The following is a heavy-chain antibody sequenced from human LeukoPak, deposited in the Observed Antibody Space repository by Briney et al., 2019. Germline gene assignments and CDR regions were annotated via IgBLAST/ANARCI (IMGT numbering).Heavy chain of an antibody. V-gene: IGHV3-11*01. J-gene: IGHJ4*02. D-gene: IGHD1-26*01. Sequence: PGGSLRLSCAASGFTFSDHFMSWIRQAPGKGLECVSYIGYSARTTEYAGSVKGRFTISRDNANNSLYLQMNSLRAEDTAVYYCARSRSGSYYRGPRVSVRGQGTLVTVSS. CDR2: IGYSARTT. CDR1: GFTFSDHF. CDR3: ARSRSGSYYRGPRVSV.